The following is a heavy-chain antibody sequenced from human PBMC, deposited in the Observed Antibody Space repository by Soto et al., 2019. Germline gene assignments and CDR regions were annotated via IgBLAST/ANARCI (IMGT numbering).Heavy chain of an antibody. D-gene: IGHD6-19*01. CDR1: GYTFTAYA. J-gene: IGHJ4*02. V-gene: IGHV1-3*01. Sequence: ASVKVSCKASGYTFTAYAIHWVRQAPGQRLDWMGWINAGNGDTKYSQKFQGRVTITTDTSAATAYMELNSLRSEDTAVYYCTLIRFSSGWYFDYWGQGTLVTVSS. CDR2: INAGNGDT. CDR3: TLIRFSSGWYFDY.